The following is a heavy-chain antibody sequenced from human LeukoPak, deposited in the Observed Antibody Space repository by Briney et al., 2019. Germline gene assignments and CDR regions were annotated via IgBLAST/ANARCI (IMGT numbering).Heavy chain of an antibody. V-gene: IGHV3-30*18. D-gene: IGHD3-10*01. CDR3: ANYGSVSYFAY. CDR1: GFTFSSYV. J-gene: IGHJ4*02. Sequence: GGSLRLSCSASGFTFSSYVMHWVRQAPGKGLEWVALISYDGSNKYYADSVKGRFTISRDNSKNTLYLQMISLRAEDTAVYYCANYGSVSYFAYWGQGTLVTVSS. CDR2: ISYDGSNK.